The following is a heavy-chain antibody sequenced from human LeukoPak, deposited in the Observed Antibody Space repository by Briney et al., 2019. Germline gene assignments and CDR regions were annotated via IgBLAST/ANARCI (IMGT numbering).Heavy chain of an antibody. CDR3: ARDRNYDFWSGLDY. Sequence: ASVKVSCKASGYTFTGYYMRWVRQAPGQGLEWMGWINPNSGGTNYAQKFQGRVTMTRDTSISTAYMELSRLRSDDTAVYYCARDRNYDFWSGLDYWGQGTLVTVSS. D-gene: IGHD3-3*01. V-gene: IGHV1-2*02. J-gene: IGHJ4*02. CDR1: GYTFTGYY. CDR2: INPNSGGT.